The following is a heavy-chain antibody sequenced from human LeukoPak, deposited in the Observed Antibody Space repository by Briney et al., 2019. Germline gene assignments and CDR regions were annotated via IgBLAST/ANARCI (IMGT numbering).Heavy chain of an antibody. CDR2: ISWNSGSM. V-gene: IGHV3-9*01. J-gene: IGHJ4*02. Sequence: RSLRLSCAASGFTFDDYAMHWVRQAPGKGLEWVSGISWNSGSMDYADSVKGRFTISRDNAKNSLYLQMNSLRAEDTAVYYCAASSGWSSLGGYWGQGTLVTVSS. CDR3: AASSGWSSLGGY. CDR1: GFTFDDYA. D-gene: IGHD6-19*01.